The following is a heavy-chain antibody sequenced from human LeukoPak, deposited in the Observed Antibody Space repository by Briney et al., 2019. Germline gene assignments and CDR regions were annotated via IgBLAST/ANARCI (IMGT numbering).Heavy chain of an antibody. Sequence: ASVKVSCKASGYTFTGYYMHWVRQAPGQGLEWMGWINPNSGGTNYAQKFQGRVTMTRDTSISTAYMELSRLRSDDTAVYYCARDPAVADTYYFDYWGQGTLVTVSS. CDR2: INPNSGGT. V-gene: IGHV1-2*02. CDR3: ARDPAVADTYYFDY. CDR1: GYTFTGYY. J-gene: IGHJ4*02. D-gene: IGHD6-19*01.